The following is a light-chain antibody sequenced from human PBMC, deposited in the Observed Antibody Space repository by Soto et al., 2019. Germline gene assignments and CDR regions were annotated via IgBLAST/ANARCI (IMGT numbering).Light chain of an antibody. V-gene: IGLV3-27*01. CDR1: VLAKNY. Sequence: SYELTQPSSVSVSPGQTARITCSGDVLAKNYARWFQQKPGQAPVLVIYKDTERPSGIPERFSGSSSGTTVTLTISGAHVEDEADYYCNSAAYNHRVFGGGTKLTVL. J-gene: IGLJ2*01. CDR3: NSAAYNHRV. CDR2: KDT.